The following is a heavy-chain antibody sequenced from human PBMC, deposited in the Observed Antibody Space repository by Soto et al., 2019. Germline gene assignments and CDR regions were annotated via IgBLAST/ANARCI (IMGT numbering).Heavy chain of an antibody. J-gene: IGHJ4*02. CDR1: GFTLRNLV. CDR3: AQDRGWGVVSPSHDS. D-gene: IGHD2-21*01. V-gene: IGHV3-23*01. Sequence: EVQLLESGGGVVQPGGPLGPPCPAPGFTLRNLVMTWFPQAPGKGRGWVSAIRATGGKTLYADSVKGRFTISRDNSKNMLYLQIDSLRDEDTALYFCAQDRGWGVVSPSHDSWGQGTLVTVSS. CDR2: IRATGGKT.